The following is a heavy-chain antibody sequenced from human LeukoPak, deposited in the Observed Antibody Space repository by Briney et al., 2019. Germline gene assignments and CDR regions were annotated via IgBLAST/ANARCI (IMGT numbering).Heavy chain of an antibody. D-gene: IGHD3-22*01. J-gene: IGHJ4*02. CDR2: ISGSGGST. Sequence: GGSLRLSCAASGFTFSSYAMSRVRQAPGKGLEWVSAISGSGGSTYYADSVKGRFTISRDNSKNTLYLQMNSLRAEDTAVYYCAKDLSYDSSGYYYVDYFDYWGQGTLVTVSS. CDR3: AKDLSYDSSGYYYVDYFDY. CDR1: GFTFSSYA. V-gene: IGHV3-23*01.